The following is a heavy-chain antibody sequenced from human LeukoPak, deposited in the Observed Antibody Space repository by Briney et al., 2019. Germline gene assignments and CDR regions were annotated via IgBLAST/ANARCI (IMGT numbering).Heavy chain of an antibody. V-gene: IGHV4-59*01. Sequence: LETLSLTCTVSGGSISSYYWSWGLQPPGQEGGCIGYIDYSGSTNYHPSLKSRVIISVDTSKNQFSLKLSSVAAADTAVYYCARAPYAYDFWSGYYFEWFDPWGQGTLVTVSS. CDR3: ARAPYAYDFWSGYYFEWFDP. D-gene: IGHD3-3*01. J-gene: IGHJ5*02. CDR2: IDYSGST. CDR1: GGSISSYY.